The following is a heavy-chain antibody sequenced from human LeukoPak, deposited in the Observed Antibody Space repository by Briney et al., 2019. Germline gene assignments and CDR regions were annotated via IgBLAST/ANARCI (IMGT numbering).Heavy chain of an antibody. D-gene: IGHD4-11*01. CDR3: ARSTTVTSNYYFDY. J-gene: IGHJ4*02. Sequence: SETLSLTCTVSGGSISSYYWSWIRQPPGKGLEWIGYIYYSGGTNYNPSLKSRVTISVDTSKNQFSLKLSSVTAADTAVYYCARSTTVTSNYYFDYWGQGTLVTVSS. CDR2: IYYSGGT. V-gene: IGHV4-59*01. CDR1: GGSISSYY.